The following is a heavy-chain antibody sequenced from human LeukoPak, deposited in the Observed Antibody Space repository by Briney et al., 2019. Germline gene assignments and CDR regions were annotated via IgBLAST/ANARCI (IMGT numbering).Heavy chain of an antibody. CDR1: GGSISSYY. J-gene: IGHJ1*01. D-gene: IGHD6-13*01. V-gene: IGHV4-59*01. CDR3: ARGGSSWYEAEHFQH. Sequence: PSETLSLTCTVSGGSISSYYWSWIRQPPGKGLEWIGYIYYSGSTNYNPSLKSRVTISVDTFKNQFSLKLSSVTAADTAVYYCARGGSSWYEAEHFQHWGQGTLVTVSS. CDR2: IYYSGST.